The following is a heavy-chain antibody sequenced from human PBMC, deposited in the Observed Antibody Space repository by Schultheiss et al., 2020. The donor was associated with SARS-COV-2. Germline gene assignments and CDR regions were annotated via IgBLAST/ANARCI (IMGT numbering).Heavy chain of an antibody. CDR3: ARSRSYATAWSVAFFDH. CDR1: GFTFSSYA. Sequence: GGSLRLSCSASGFTFSSYAMHWVRQAPGKGLEWVAVISFDGSNQAYADSVKGRFTISRDNSRNTLYLDMSSLRTEDTALYYCARSRSYATAWSVAFFDHWGQGALVTVSS. V-gene: IGHV3-30*04. J-gene: IGHJ4*02. D-gene: IGHD2-2*01. CDR2: ISFDGSNQ.